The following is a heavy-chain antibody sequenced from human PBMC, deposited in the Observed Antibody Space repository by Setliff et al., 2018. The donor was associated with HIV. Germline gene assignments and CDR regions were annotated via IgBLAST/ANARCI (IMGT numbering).Heavy chain of an antibody. CDR2: IIPIFGEP. Sequence: GASVKVSCKASGGTFSRYAISWVRQAPGQGLEWMGGIIPIFGEPHYAQSFQGRVTISADESTNTAHMELRSLTSEDTAAYYCTRGALYGLFEFWGPGTLVTVSS. CDR1: GGTFSRYA. D-gene: IGHD3-10*01. V-gene: IGHV1-69*13. J-gene: IGHJ4*02. CDR3: TRGALYGLFEF.